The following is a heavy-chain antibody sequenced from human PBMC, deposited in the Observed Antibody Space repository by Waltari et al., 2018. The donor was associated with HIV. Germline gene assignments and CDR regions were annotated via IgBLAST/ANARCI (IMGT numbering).Heavy chain of an antibody. J-gene: IGHJ5*01. Sequence: QVYLLESGGGVVQPGRSLRLSCFTSGFTFRDYAFPWVRQAPGQGLEWLAAISYDGTNQYYAKSVKGRFIISRDDATNTVHLQMGSLRVEDTAMYFCAKDGRLRWYGDTGWLDSWGRGSQVTVSS. D-gene: IGHD3-10*01. CDR3: AKDGRLRWYGDTGWLDS. CDR1: GFTFRDYA. V-gene: IGHV3-30*15. CDR2: ISYDGTNQ.